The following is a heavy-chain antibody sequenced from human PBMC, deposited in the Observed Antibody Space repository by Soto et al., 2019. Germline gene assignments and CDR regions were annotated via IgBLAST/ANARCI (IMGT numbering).Heavy chain of an antibody. CDR2: INSDGSST. V-gene: IGHV3-74*01. J-gene: IGHJ6*02. D-gene: IGHD4-17*01. CDR3: ASRSTVTTDPGDYYYYGMDV. Sequence: TGGSLRLSSTASGFKFSNSAMSWVRQASGKGLEWVSRINSDGSSTSYADSVKGRFTISRDNAKNTLYLQMNSLRAEDTAVYYCASRSTVTTDPGDYYYYGMDVWGQGTTVTVSS. CDR1: GFKFSNSA.